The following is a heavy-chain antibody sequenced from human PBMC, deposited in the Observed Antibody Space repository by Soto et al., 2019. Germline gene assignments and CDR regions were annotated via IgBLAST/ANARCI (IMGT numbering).Heavy chain of an antibody. CDR1: GFSLTTSGVG. CDR2: IYWDDDK. D-gene: IGHD3-3*01. V-gene: IGHV2-5*02. CDR3: AHRVLRTVFGLVTTTAIYFDF. Sequence: ITXNESXXTVVRPTETLTLTCRFSGFSLTTSGVGVGWXXQSXGKAPEWLALIYWDDDKRYSESLKSRLTITKDTSKNQVVLXVANXXPTXXXTYYCAHRVLRTVFGLVTTTAIYFDFWGQGTPVAVSS. J-gene: IGHJ4*02.